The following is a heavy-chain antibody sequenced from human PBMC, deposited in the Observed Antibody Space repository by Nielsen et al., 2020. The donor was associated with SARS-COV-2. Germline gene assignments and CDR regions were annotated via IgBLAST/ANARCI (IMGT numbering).Heavy chain of an antibody. CDR3: ARVRSNYDYNWFDP. CDR1: GFTFSSYS. D-gene: IGHD4-11*01. V-gene: IGHV3-48*04. J-gene: IGHJ5*02. CDR2: ISSSSSTI. Sequence: GESLKISCAASGFTFSSYSMNWVRQAPGKGLEWVSYISSSSSTIYYADSVKGRFTISRDNAKNSLYLQMNSLRAEDTAVYYCARVRSNYDYNWFDPWGQGTLVTVSS.